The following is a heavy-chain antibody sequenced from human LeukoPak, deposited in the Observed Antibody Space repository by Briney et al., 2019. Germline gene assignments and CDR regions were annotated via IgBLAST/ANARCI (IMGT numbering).Heavy chain of an antibody. Sequence: SETLSLTCTVSGDSISSGDYYWSWIRQPAGKGLEWIGRISSSGSTNYNPSLKRRVTISVDTSKNQFSLKLSSVTAADTAVYFCARGPYSYDSSGAFDIWGQGTMVTVSS. CDR1: GDSISSGDYY. D-gene: IGHD3-22*01. V-gene: IGHV4-61*02. J-gene: IGHJ3*02. CDR3: ARGPYSYDSSGAFDI. CDR2: ISSSGST.